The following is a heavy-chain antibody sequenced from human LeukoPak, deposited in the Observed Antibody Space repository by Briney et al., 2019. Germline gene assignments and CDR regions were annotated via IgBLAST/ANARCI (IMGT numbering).Heavy chain of an antibody. CDR2: IWYGVTNK. Sequence: GGSLRLSCAVSVFTFSNYGMHWVPQAPGKGLEGVAGIWYGVTNKYYADSVKGRFTISRDNSRNTLYLQMNSLSAEDTAVYYCARDPVSEGYSYFDYWGQGTLVTVSS. J-gene: IGHJ4*02. D-gene: IGHD4-11*01. V-gene: IGHV3-33*01. CDR1: VFTFSNYG. CDR3: ARDPVSEGYSYFDY.